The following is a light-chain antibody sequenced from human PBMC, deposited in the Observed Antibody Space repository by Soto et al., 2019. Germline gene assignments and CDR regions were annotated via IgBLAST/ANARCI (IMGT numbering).Light chain of an antibody. Sequence: QSVLTQPPSVSGAPGQRVTISCTGSSSNIGAGYNVHWYQQVPGTAPKLLIYGDSNRPSGVPDRFSGSKSGTSASLAITGLQAEDEADYYCQSYARSLSGWLFGGGTKLTVL. CDR2: GDS. CDR3: QSYARSLSGWL. J-gene: IGLJ3*02. V-gene: IGLV1-40*01. CDR1: SSNIGAGYN.